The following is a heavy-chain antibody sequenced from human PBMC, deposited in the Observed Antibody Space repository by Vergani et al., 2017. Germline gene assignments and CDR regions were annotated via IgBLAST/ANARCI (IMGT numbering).Heavy chain of an antibody. D-gene: IGHD3-22*01. J-gene: IGHJ3*02. CDR3: ARGYYYDSSGYFDAFDI. CDR2: IYPGDSDT. V-gene: IGHV5-51*01. Sequence: EVQLVQSGAEVKKAGESLKISCECSGYSFTSYWIGWVRQMPGKGLEWMGIIYPGDSDTRYSPSFQGQVTISADKSISTAYLQWSSLKASDTAMYYCARGYYYDSSGYFDAFDIWGQGTMVTVSS. CDR1: GYSFTSYW.